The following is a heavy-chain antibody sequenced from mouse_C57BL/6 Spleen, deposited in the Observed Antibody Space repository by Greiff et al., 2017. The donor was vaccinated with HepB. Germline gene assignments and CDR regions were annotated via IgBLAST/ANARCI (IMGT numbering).Heavy chain of an antibody. CDR2: ISDGGSYT. D-gene: IGHD2-4*01. CDR1: GFTFSSYA. V-gene: IGHV5-4*01. Sequence: EVQLVESGGGLVKPGGSLKLSCAASGFTFSSYAMSWVRQTPEKRLEWVATISDGGSYTYYPDNVKGRFTISRDNAKNNLYLQMSHLTSEDTAMYYCARDLSTMITAFAYWGQGTLVTVSA. J-gene: IGHJ3*01. CDR3: ARDLSTMITAFAY.